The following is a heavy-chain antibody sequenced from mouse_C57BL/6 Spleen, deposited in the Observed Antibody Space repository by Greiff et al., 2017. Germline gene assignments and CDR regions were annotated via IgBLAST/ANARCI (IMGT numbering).Heavy chain of an antibody. J-gene: IGHJ3*01. CDR1: GYSITSGYY. Sequence: ESGPGLVKPSQSLSLTCSVTGYSITSGYYWNWIRQFPGNKLEWMGYISYDGSNNYNPSLKNRISITRDTSKNQFFLKLNSVTTEDTATYYCARGLLGGGFAYWGQGTLVTVSA. CDR2: ISYDGSN. V-gene: IGHV3-6*01. CDR3: ARGLLGGGFAY. D-gene: IGHD1-2*01.